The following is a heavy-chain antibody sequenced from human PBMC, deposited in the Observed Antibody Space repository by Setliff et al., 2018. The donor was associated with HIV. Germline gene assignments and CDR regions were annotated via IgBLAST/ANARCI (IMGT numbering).Heavy chain of an antibody. J-gene: IGHJ4*02. CDR1: GPSINIHY. CDR2: IYSTGST. V-gene: IGHV4-59*11. D-gene: IGHD4-17*01. CDR3: AKGAGFYGDYTFDH. Sequence: SEDPALTCTVSGPSINIHYWSWIRQSPGKGFEWIGYIYSTGSTNYNPSLQSRVTISMVASRNQFSLKVTSVTTADTAVYYCAKGAGFYGDYTFDHWGQGRQVTVSS.